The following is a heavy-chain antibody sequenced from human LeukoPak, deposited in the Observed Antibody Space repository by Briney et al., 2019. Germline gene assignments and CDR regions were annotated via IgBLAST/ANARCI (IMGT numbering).Heavy chain of an antibody. J-gene: IGHJ4*02. V-gene: IGHV1-3*03. CDR2: INVGNGKT. D-gene: IGHD5-18*01. CDR3: ATTDTAMGPYYFDY. Sequence: ASVKVSCKASGHTLTNYALHWVRQAPGQRLEWMGWINVGNGKTKYSQEFQGRVTMTEDTSTDTAYMELSSLRSEDTAVYYCATTDTAMGPYYFDYWGQGTLVTVSS. CDR1: GHTLTNYA.